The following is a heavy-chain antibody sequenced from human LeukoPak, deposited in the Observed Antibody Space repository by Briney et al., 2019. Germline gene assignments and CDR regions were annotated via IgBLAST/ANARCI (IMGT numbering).Heavy chain of an antibody. D-gene: IGHD2-2*01. CDR2: IYYSGST. CDR1: GGSISSSSYY. Sequence: SETLSLTCTVSGGSISSSSYYWGWIRQPPGKGLEWIGSIYYSGSTYYNPSLKSRVTISVDTSKNQFSLKLSSVTAADTAVYYCARGYCSSTSCGYYFDYWGQGTLVTVSS. J-gene: IGHJ4*02. V-gene: IGHV4-39*07. CDR3: ARGYCSSTSCGYYFDY.